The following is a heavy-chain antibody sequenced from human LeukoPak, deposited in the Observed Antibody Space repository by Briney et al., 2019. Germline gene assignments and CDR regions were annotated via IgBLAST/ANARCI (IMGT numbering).Heavy chain of an antibody. CDR1: GFAFSSYA. CDR3: AKALGEVAGTLDY. CDR2: IRAGGGNT. D-gene: IGHD6-19*01. J-gene: IGHJ4*02. V-gene: IGHV3-23*01. Sequence: GGSLRLSCAASGFAFSSYALSWVRQAPGKGLQWVSTIRAGGGNTYYADSVKGRFTVSRDSSKNTLYLQMSSLGAEDTAVYYCAKALGEVAGTLDYWGQGTPVTVSS.